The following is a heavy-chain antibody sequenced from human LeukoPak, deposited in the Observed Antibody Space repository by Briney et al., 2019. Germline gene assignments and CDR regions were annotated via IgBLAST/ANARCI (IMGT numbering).Heavy chain of an antibody. D-gene: IGHD2-21*02. CDR1: GFTFSSYS. CDR2: ISGSGGSS. Sequence: GGSLRLSCAASGFTFSSYSMNWVRQAPGKGLEWVSAISGSGGSSYYADSVKGRFTISRDNSKNSLYLQMNSLRAEDTAVYYCARDFRHCGGDCYSERHYYFDFWGQGTLVTVSS. J-gene: IGHJ4*02. V-gene: IGHV3-23*01. CDR3: ARDFRHCGGDCYSERHYYFDF.